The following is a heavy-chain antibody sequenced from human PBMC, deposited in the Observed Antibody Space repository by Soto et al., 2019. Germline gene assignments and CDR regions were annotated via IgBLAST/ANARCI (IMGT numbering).Heavy chain of an antibody. J-gene: IGHJ4*02. CDR2: IYYSGST. Sequence: SETLSLTCTVSGGSISRGGYYWSWIRQHPGKGLEWIGYIYYSGSTYYNPSLKSRVTISVDTSKNQFSLKLSSVTAADTAVYYCARGQYYDFWSGYSEYFFDYCGQGTLVTVSS. CDR1: GGSISRGGYY. D-gene: IGHD3-3*01. V-gene: IGHV4-31*03. CDR3: ARGQYYDFWSGYSEYFFDY.